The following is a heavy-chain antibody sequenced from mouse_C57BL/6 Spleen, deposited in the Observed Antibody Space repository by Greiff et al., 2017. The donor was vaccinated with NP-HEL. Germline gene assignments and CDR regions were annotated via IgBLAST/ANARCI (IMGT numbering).Heavy chain of an antibody. Sequence: VKLKQSGPELVKPGASVKISCKASGYAFSSSWMNWVKQRPGKGLEWIGRIYPGDGDTNYNGKFKGKATLTADKSSSTAYMQLSSLTSEDSAVYFCARGGFPFAYWGQGTLVTVSA. V-gene: IGHV1-82*01. CDR1: GYAFSSSW. CDR3: ARGGFPFAY. J-gene: IGHJ3*01. CDR2: IYPGDGDT.